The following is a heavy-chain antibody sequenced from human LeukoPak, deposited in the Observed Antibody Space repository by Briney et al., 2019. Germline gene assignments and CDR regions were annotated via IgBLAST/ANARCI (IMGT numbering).Heavy chain of an antibody. J-gene: IGHJ4*02. Sequence: SETLSLTCTVSGGSISSHYWSWIRQPPGKGLEWIGYIYYSGSTNYNPSLKSRVTISVDTSKNQFSLKLSSVTAADTAVYYCARHSWELLDYWGQGTLVTVSS. V-gene: IGHV4-59*08. CDR1: GGSISSHY. CDR2: IYYSGST. D-gene: IGHD1-26*01. CDR3: ARHSWELLDY.